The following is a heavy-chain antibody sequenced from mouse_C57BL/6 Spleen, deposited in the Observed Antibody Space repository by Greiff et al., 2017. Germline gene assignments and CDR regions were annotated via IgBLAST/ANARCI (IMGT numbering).Heavy chain of an antibody. CDR3: ARRAHYYGSSRNWYVDV. D-gene: IGHD1-1*01. CDR2: IDPSDSYT. J-gene: IGHJ1*03. V-gene: IGHV1-69*01. CDR1: GYTFTSYW. Sequence: VQLQQPGAELVMPGASVKLSCKASGYTFTSYWMHWVKQRPGQGLEWIGEIDPSDSYTNYNQKFKGKSTLTVDKSSSTAYMQLSSLTSEDSAVYYCARRAHYYGSSRNWYVDVWGTGTTVTVSS.